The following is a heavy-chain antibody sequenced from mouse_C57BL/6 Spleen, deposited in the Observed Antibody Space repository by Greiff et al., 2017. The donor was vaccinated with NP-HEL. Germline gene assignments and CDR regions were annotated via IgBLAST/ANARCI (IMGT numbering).Heavy chain of an antibody. CDR1: GFTFSSYA. J-gene: IGHJ2*01. D-gene: IGHD2-10*01. CDR3: ARDPTGPYFDY. CDR2: ISDGGSYT. V-gene: IGHV5-4*01. Sequence: EVKVVESGGGLVKPGGSLKLSCAASGFTFSSYAMSWVRQTPEKRLEWVATISDGGSYTYYPDNVKGRFTISRDNAKNNLYLQMSHLKSEDTAMYYCARDPTGPYFDYWGQGTTLTVSS.